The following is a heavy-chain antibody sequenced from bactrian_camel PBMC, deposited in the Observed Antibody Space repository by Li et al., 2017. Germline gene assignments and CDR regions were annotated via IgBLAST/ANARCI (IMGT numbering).Heavy chain of an antibody. J-gene: IGHJ4*01. V-gene: IGHV3S31*01. Sequence: VQLVESGGGLVQPGGSLRLSCAASGFTFSSYATSWVRQAPGKGLEWVSGISSGGGRTYYADSVKGRFTISRDDAKNTLYLQLNSLKTEDTAMYYCTKDYVEGLGIDYWGQGTQVTVS. CDR2: ISSGGGRT. CDR1: GFTFSSYA. D-gene: IGHD1*01. CDR3: TKDYVEGLGIDY.